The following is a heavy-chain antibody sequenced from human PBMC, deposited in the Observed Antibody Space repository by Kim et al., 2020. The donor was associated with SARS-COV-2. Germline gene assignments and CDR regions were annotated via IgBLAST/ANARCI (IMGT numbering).Heavy chain of an antibody. CDR3: AREAGYSSSWARGAEYFQH. J-gene: IGHJ1*01. V-gene: IGHV7-4-1*02. CDR2: INTNTGNP. D-gene: IGHD6-13*01. CDR1: GYTFTSYA. Sequence: ASVKVSCKASGYTFTSYAMNWVRQAPGQGLEWMGWINTNTGNPTYAQGFTGRFVFSLDTSVSTAYLQISSLKAEDTAVYYCAREAGYSSSWARGAEYFQHWGQGTLVTVSS.